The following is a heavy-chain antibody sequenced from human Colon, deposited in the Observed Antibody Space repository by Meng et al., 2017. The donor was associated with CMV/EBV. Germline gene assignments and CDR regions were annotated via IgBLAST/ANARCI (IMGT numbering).Heavy chain of an antibody. D-gene: IGHD2-2*01. J-gene: IGHJ4*02. V-gene: IGHV3-30-3*01. CDR2: ISKDGTSI. CDR1: RFAFSFYA. CDR3: MRDLLPIRLIPAAQDY. Sequence: GESLEISCAASRFAFSFYAMHWVRQAPGKGLEWVAAISKDGTSIYYAESVKGRFTISRDNSKNTLSLQMNALKVEDTAVYYCMRDLLPIRLIPAAQDYWGQGTLVTVSS.